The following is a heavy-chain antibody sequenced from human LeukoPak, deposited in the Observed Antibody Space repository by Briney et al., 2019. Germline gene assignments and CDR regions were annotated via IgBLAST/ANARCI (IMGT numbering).Heavy chain of an antibody. CDR1: GFTFSTYG. V-gene: IGHV3-23*01. Sequence: PGGSLRLSCAASGFTFSTYGMSWVRQALGKGLEWVSAINGGGGSTYYADSVKGRFTISRDNAKNSLYLQMNSLRAEDTAVYYCARDPPRFYYDSSAFSRDYYYYMDVWGKGTTVTVSS. J-gene: IGHJ6*03. CDR2: INGGGGST. D-gene: IGHD3-22*01. CDR3: ARDPPRFYYDSSAFSRDYYYYMDV.